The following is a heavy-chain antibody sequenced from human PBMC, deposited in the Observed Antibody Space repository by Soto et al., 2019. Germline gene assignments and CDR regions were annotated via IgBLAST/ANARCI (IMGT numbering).Heavy chain of an antibody. Sequence: PGGSLRLSCAASGFTFSSYSMNWVRQAPGKGLEWVSSISSSSSYIYYADSVKGRFTISRDNAKNSLYLQMNSLRAEDTAVYYCARDQGSGTPYAFDIWGQGTMVTVSS. CDR1: GFTFSSYS. CDR2: ISSSSSYI. V-gene: IGHV3-21*01. D-gene: IGHD2-15*01. CDR3: ARDQGSGTPYAFDI. J-gene: IGHJ3*02.